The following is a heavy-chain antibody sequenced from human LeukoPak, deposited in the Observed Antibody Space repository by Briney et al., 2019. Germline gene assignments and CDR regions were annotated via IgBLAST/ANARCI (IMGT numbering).Heavy chain of an antibody. J-gene: IGHJ4*02. CDR1: ELTFSNYA. V-gene: IGHV3-30*04. D-gene: IGHD4-17*01. CDR3: ARPRGDYGDYAFDY. Sequence: PGGSLRLSCAASELTFSNYAIHWVRQAPGKGLEWVAVISYDGTNKYYADSVKGRFTISRDNSKNTLYLRMNSLRAEDTAVYYCARPRGDYGDYAFDYWGQGTLVTVSS. CDR2: ISYDGTNK.